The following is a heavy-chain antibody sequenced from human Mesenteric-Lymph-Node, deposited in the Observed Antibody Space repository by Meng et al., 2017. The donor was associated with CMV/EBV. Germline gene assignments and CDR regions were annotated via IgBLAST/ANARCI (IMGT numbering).Heavy chain of an antibody. CDR1: GISNNNHNYY. Sequence: SETLSLTCTVSGISNNNHNYYWGWVRQTPGKGLEWIGTISYSGITYYNPSLKSRVTISVDTSKNQFSLKLSSVTAADTALYYCARLISGIAAAGIDYWGQGTLVTVSS. V-gene: IGHV4-39*01. D-gene: IGHD6-13*01. J-gene: IGHJ4*02. CDR3: ARLISGIAAAGIDY. CDR2: ISYSGIT.